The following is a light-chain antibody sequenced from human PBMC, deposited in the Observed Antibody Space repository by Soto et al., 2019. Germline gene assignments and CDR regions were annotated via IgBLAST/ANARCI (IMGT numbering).Light chain of an antibody. Sequence: EILLTQSPGTLSLSPGDRATLSCRASQSLSNSFLAWYQQRPGQTPRLLISGASIRATDIPDRFSGSGSGTDFTPTISRLEPEDFAVYFCQQYGRLPLSFGGGTKVEI. V-gene: IGKV3-20*01. J-gene: IGKJ4*01. CDR2: GAS. CDR3: QQYGRLPLS. CDR1: QSLSNSF.